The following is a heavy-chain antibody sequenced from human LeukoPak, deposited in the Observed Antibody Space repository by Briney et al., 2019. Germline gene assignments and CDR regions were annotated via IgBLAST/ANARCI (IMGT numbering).Heavy chain of an antibody. D-gene: IGHD5-18*01. CDR3: AKGLWGYSYGTPFDY. J-gene: IGHJ4*02. Sequence: GGSLRLSCAASGFTFSSYGMHWVRQAPGKGLEWVAVISYDGSNKYYADSVKGRFTISRDNSKNTLYLQMNSLRAEDTAVYYCAKGLWGYSYGTPFDYWGQGTLVTVSS. V-gene: IGHV3-30*18. CDR1: GFTFSSYG. CDR2: ISYDGSNK.